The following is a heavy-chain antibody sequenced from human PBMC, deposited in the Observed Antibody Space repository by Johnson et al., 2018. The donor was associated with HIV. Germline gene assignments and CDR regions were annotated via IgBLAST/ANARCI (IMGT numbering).Heavy chain of an antibody. Sequence: VQVGESGGGLVRPGGSLRLSCAAPKFTFIKSYITWVRQAPAKGLEWMANLKEERGETYSVVPVKGRVAVSRDNAKNSLSLQVSSLRAEDTALYYCARGAQWELLIDAFDIWGQGTMVTVSS. J-gene: IGHJ3*02. D-gene: IGHD1-26*01. V-gene: IGHV3-7*05. CDR1: KFTFIKSY. CDR3: ARGAQWELLIDAFDI. CDR2: LKEERGET.